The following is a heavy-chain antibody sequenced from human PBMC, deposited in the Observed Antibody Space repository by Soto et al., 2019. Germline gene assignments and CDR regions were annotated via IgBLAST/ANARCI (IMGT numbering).Heavy chain of an antibody. Sequence: PGGSLRLSCTASGFTFADAWMIWVRQAPGRGLEWLALIRTHTNGVTADYAAPVKGRFTISRDDSKNTLDLQMDNMGTEDTAVYYCPPPSATYIHHWGHGTLVTVSS. CDR2: IRTHTNGVTA. V-gene: IGHV3-15*01. CDR1: GFTFADAW. D-gene: IGHD1-26*01. CDR3: PPPSATYIHH. J-gene: IGHJ4*01.